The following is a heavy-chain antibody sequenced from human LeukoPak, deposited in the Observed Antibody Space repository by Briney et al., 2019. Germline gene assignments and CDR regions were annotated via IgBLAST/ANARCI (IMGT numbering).Heavy chain of an antibody. CDR1: GGTFSSHA. Sequence: SVKVSCKASGGTFSSHAMNWVRQAPGQGLEWMGGVIPILDITDYAQKFQGRLTITADKSTGTGYKELSSLRSEDSAVYYCAVLSDGAYCGGDCFYLDSWGQGTLVAVSS. D-gene: IGHD2-21*02. J-gene: IGHJ5*01. CDR2: VIPILDIT. CDR3: AVLSDGAYCGGDCFYLDS. V-gene: IGHV1-69*10.